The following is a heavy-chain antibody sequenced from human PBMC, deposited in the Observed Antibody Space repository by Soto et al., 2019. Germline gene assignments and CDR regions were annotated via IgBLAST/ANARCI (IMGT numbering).Heavy chain of an antibody. D-gene: IGHD1-26*01. Sequence: EVQLVESGGGLVKPGGSLRLSCAASGFTFSNAWMSWVRQAPGKGLEWVGRIKSKTDGGTTDYAAPVKGRFTISRDDSKNTLYLQMNSVKTEGTAVYYCTADPDLTDEYEWDWGQGTLVTVSS. CDR2: IKSKTDGGTT. CDR1: GFTFSNAW. J-gene: IGHJ4*02. CDR3: TADPDLTDEYEWD. V-gene: IGHV3-15*01.